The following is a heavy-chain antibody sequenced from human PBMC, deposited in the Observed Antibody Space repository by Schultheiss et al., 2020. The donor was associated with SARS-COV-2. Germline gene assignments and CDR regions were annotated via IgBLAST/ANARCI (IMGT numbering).Heavy chain of an antibody. V-gene: IGHV3-23*01. Sequence: GESLKISCAASGFTFSSYAMSWVRQAPGKGLEYVSAISSNGGSTYYADSVKGRFTISRDNSKNTLYLQMNSLRAEDTAVYYCAKDWGKGSGDCPDYWGQGTLVTVSS. CDR2: ISSNGGST. CDR1: GFTFSSYA. J-gene: IGHJ4*02. D-gene: IGHD2-21*01. CDR3: AKDWGKGSGDCPDY.